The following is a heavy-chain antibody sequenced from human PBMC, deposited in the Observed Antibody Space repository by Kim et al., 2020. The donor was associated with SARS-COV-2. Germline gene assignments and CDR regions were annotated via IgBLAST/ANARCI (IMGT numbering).Heavy chain of an antibody. D-gene: IGHD3-22*01. CDR3: ARESKGYYYDSPRFDP. CDR2: IYYSGST. J-gene: IGHJ5*02. CDR1: GGSISSYY. Sequence: SETLSLTCTVSGGSISSYYWSWIRQPPGKGLEWIGYIYYSGSTNYNPSLKSRVTISVDTSKNQFSLKLSSVTAADTAVYYCARESKGYYYDSPRFDPWGQGTLVTVSS. V-gene: IGHV4-59*01.